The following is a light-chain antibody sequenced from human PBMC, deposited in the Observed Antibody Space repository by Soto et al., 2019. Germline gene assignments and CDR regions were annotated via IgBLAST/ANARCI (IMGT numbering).Light chain of an antibody. J-gene: IGLJ1*01. CDR3: SSFTTDSTYV. CDR2: TVS. V-gene: IGLV2-14*01. Sequence: QLVLTQPASVSGSPGQSITISCTGTSSDVGANIFVSWYQQHPGKVPKLMIYTVSSRPSGVSQRFSGSKSGNTASLTISGLQAEDEADYYCSSFTTDSTYVFGTGTKVTVL. CDR1: SSDVGANIF.